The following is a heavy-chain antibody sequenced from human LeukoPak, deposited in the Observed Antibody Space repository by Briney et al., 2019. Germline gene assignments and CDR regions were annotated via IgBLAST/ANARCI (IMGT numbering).Heavy chain of an antibody. CDR1: GFTVSSNY. V-gene: IGHV3-21*01. CDR3: ARILVAAAGDAFDI. J-gene: IGHJ3*02. CDR2: ISSSSSYI. D-gene: IGHD6-13*01. Sequence: GGSLRLSCAASGFTVSSNYMSWVRQAPGKGLEWVSSISSSSSYIYYADSVKGRFTISRDNAKNSLYLQMNSLRAEDTAVYYCARILVAAAGDAFDIWGQGTMVTVSS.